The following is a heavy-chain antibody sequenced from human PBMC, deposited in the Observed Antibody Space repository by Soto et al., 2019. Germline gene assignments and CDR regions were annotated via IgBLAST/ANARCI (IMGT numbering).Heavy chain of an antibody. Sequence: QVQLVQSGAEVKKPGSSVKVSCTASGGTFSSYAISWVRQAPGQGLEWMGGIIPIFGTANYAQKFHGRVTITAVESTSTAYMELSILRSEDTAVYYCARDPRRDGYFDYWGQGTLVTVSS. J-gene: IGHJ4*02. CDR3: ARDPRRDGYFDY. CDR1: GGTFSSYA. CDR2: IIPIFGTA. V-gene: IGHV1-69*12.